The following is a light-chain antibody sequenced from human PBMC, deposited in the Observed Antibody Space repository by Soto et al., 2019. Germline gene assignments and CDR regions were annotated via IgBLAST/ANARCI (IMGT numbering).Light chain of an antibody. CDR1: QAINND. Sequence: DIQMTQSPSSLSASVGDRVTITCQASQAINNDLTCYQQKPGQPPKFLIYGASILETRVPSMFSGSGSSKHIRPTISSLYPEDSTTYYCQQYDKVPTFGQGTKVEMK. V-gene: IGKV1-33*01. CDR2: GAS. J-gene: IGKJ2*01. CDR3: QQYDKVPT.